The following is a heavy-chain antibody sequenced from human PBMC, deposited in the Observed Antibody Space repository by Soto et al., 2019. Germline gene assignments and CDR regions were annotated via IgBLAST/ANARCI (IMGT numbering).Heavy chain of an antibody. D-gene: IGHD1-26*01. Sequence: QVQLVQSGPEVKKPGSSVKVSCKTSGGTLSTYSISWVRQAPGQGLEWVGRIITFVGKANVAQEFQGRVTITADRSTDTVYMELRRLTPDDTAVYYCAIAHGRHDSGGSYMDVWGTGTTVTVSS. CDR3: AIAHGRHDSGGSYMDV. V-gene: IGHV1-69*08. CDR1: GGTLSTYS. J-gene: IGHJ6*03. CDR2: IITFVGKA.